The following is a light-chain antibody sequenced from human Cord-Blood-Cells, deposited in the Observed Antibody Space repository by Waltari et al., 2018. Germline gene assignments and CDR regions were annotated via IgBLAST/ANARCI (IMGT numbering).Light chain of an antibody. J-gene: IGKJ4*01. CDR2: YSS. Sequence: IVLTQCPATLSLSPGERATLPCRASQRVSSYLHWYQQKPGKAPSLLIYYSSNRTTCMPARFSGGWCGTDFPLTISSLEPEDFAVYYYQQRSNWPPLTFGGGTKVEIK. CDR1: QRVSSY. V-gene: IGKV3-11*01. CDR3: QQRSNWPPLT.